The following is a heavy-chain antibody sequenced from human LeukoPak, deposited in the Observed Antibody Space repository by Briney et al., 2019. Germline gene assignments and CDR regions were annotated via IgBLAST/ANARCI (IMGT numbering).Heavy chain of an antibody. CDR1: GASISSGSYY. J-gene: IGHJ4*02. D-gene: IGHD2-15*01. CDR2: IFASGST. V-gene: IGHV4-61*02. Sequence: SQTLSLTCTVSGASISSGSYYWNWIRQPAGKGLEWIGRIFASGSTYYNPSLKSRVTISVDTSKNQFSLKLSSVTAADTAVYYCARSPLVVVAATGPAPLNFDYWGQGTLVTVSS. CDR3: ARSPLVVVAATGPAPLNFDY.